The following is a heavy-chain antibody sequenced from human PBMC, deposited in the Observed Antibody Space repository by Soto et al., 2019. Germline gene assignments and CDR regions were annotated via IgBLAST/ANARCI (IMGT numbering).Heavy chain of an antibody. CDR3: AINAERNAQKFDF. CDR1: GGIFKNFD. Sequence: GVSVKVSCKTSGGIFKNFDIGWVRQSPGQGLEWMGEIIPLFNATNYAQKFRGRVTVTADESTRTAYMELTRLTYDDTAVYFCAINAERNAQKFDFWGQGTLVTVSS. D-gene: IGHD2-2*01. J-gene: IGHJ4*02. CDR2: IIPLFNAT. V-gene: IGHV1-69*13.